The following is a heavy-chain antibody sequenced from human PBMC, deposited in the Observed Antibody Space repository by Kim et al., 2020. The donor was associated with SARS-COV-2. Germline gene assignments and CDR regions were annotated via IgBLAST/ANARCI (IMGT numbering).Heavy chain of an antibody. D-gene: IGHD2-15*01. CDR3: TTGMGYCSGGSCQRATGSYDY. CDR1: GLTFSNAW. CDR2: SKSKTDGGTR. Sequence: GGSLRLSCAASGLTFSNAWMSWVRQAPGKGLEWVGRSKSKTDGGTRDYAAPVKGRFSISRDDSKNTLYLQMNSLKTEDTAVYYCTTGMGYCSGGSCQRATGSYDYWGQGTLVTVSS. J-gene: IGHJ4*02. V-gene: IGHV3-15*01.